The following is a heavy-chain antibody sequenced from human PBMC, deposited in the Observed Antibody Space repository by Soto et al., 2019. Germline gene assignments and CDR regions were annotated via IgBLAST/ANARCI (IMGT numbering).Heavy chain of an antibody. Sequence: GGPLRLSCAASGFTFDDYAMHLVRHALGKGLEWVSCISWNSDNTGYADSVKGRFTITRDNAKNSLFLQMDSLRAEDTALYYCTKGAYDSRGNYYRPVDHRGQGTLVTVSS. V-gene: IGHV3-9*01. CDR3: TKGAYDSRGNYYRPVDH. D-gene: IGHD3-22*01. CDR1: GFTFDDYA. CDR2: ISWNSDNT. J-gene: IGHJ4*02.